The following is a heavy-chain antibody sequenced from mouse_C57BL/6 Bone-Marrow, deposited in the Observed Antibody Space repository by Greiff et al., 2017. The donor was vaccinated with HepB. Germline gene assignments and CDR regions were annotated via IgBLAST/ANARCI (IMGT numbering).Heavy chain of an antibody. J-gene: IGHJ3*01. CDR1: GYSITSGYY. V-gene: IGHV3-6*01. CDR3: ARERDWFAY. CDR2: ISYDGSN. Sequence: EVQLQQSGPGLVKPSQSLSLTCSVTGYSITSGYYWNWIRQFPGNKLEWMGYISYDGSNNYNPSLKNRISITRDTSKNQFFLKLNSVTTEDTATYYCARERDWFAYWGQGTLVTVSA.